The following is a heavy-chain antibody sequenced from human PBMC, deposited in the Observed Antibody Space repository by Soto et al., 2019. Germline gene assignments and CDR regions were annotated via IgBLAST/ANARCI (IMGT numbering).Heavy chain of an antibody. J-gene: IGHJ4*02. V-gene: IGHV4-39*01. CDR3: ASLSRMTTDGMVISCFDY. Sequence: SETLSLTCTVSGGSISSSSYYWGWIRQPPGKGLEWIGSIYYSGSTYYNPSLKSRVTISVDTSKNQFSLKLSSVTAADTAVYYCASLSRMTTDGMVISCFDYWGQGTLVTVSS. D-gene: IGHD3-3*01. CDR2: IYYSGST. CDR1: GGSISSSSYY.